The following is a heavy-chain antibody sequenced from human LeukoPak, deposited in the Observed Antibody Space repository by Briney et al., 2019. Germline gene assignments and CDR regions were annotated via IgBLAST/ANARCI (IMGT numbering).Heavy chain of an antibody. CDR3: ARLDCSSTSCFPPFDY. Sequence: GASVKVSCKASGYTFTGYYMHWVRQAPGQGLEWMGWINPNSGGTNYAQKLQGRVTMTTDTSTSTAYMELRSLRSDDTAVYYCARLDCSSTSCFPPFDYWGQGTLVTVSS. CDR1: GYTFTGYY. J-gene: IGHJ4*02. CDR2: INPNSGGT. D-gene: IGHD2-2*01. V-gene: IGHV1-2*02.